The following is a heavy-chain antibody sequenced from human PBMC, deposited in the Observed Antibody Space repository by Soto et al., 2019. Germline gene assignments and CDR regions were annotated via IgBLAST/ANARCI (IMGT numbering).Heavy chain of an antibody. D-gene: IGHD2-2*01. Sequence: QVQLVQSGAEVKKPGSSVKVSCKASGGTFSSYALSWVRQAPGQGLEWMGGIIPIFGTSNYAQKFQGRVTITADESTSTAYMELSSLRTEDTAVYYCARGGGDCSSTSCYAGIYYYYGMDVWGQGTTVTVSS. CDR3: ARGGGDCSSTSCYAGIYYYYGMDV. J-gene: IGHJ6*02. CDR1: GGTFSSYA. V-gene: IGHV1-69*01. CDR2: IIPIFGTS.